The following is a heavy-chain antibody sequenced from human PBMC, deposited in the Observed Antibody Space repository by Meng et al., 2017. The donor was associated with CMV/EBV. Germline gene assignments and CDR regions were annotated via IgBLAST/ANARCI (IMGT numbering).Heavy chain of an antibody. D-gene: IGHD2-2*01. V-gene: IGHV1-18*01. CDR1: GYTFTSYG. CDR2: ISAYNGNT. Sequence: ASVKVSCKASGYTFTSYGISWVRQAPGQGLEWMGWISAYNGNTNYAQKLQGRVTMTTDTSTSTAYMELRSLRSDDTAVYYCARDAREDIVVVPAAAPPDDAFDIWGQGTMVIVSS. J-gene: IGHJ3*02. CDR3: ARDAREDIVVVPAAAPPDDAFDI.